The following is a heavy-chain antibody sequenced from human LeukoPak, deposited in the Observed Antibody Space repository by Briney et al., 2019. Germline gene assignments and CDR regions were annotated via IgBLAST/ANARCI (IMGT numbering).Heavy chain of an antibody. D-gene: IGHD2-2*01. J-gene: IGHJ3*02. CDR1: GYTFTGYY. Sequence: ASVKVSCKASGYTFTGYYMHWVRQAPGQGLEWMGWINPNSGGTNYAQKFQGRVTMTRDTSINTAYMELSRLRSDDTAVYYFALGGCSRTSCGGGVAFDIWGQGTMVTVSS. CDR3: ALGGCSRTSCGGGVAFDI. CDR2: INPNSGGT. V-gene: IGHV1-2*02.